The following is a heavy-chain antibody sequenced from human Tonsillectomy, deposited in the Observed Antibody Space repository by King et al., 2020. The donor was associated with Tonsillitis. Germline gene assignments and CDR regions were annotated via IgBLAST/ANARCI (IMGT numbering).Heavy chain of an antibody. CDR1: GFTFSSYW. CDR3: ARHGQDYSGAGKMGWCDP. D-gene: IGHD3-10*01. J-gene: IGHJ5*02. Sequence: VQLVESGGGLVQPGGSLRLSCEASGFTFSSYWMSWVRRAPGKGLEWVANINQDGSEKYYVDSVKGRFTISRDNAKNSLFLQMNSLRAEDTAVYYCARHGQDYSGAGKMGWCDPWGQRTLVTVSS. V-gene: IGHV3-7*03. CDR2: INQDGSEK.